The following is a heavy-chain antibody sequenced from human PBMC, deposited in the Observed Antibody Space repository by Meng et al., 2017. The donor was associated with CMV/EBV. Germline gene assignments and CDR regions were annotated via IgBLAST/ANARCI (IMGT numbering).Heavy chain of an antibody. CDR1: GGPISSSRYY. Sequence: SETLSLTCTASGGPISSSRYYWGWIRQPPGKGLEWIGSIYYSGSTYYNPSLKSRVTISADTSKNQFSLKLSSVTAADTAVYYCARREGYYDSSGSRDAFDIWGQGTMVTVSS. D-gene: IGHD3-22*01. CDR3: ARREGYYDSSGSRDAFDI. V-gene: IGHV4-39*01. CDR2: IYYSGST. J-gene: IGHJ3*02.